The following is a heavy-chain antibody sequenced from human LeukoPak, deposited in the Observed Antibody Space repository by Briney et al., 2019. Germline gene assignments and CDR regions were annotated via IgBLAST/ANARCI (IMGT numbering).Heavy chain of an antibody. J-gene: IGHJ6*02. V-gene: IGHV3-11*06. Sequence: GGSLRLSCAASGFTFSDYYMSWIRQAPGEGLEWVSSISSRSTYIYYVDSVKGRFTISRDNAKNSVYLQMNSLRAEDTALYYCAREVYSKYEGDALDVWGQGTTVTVSS. CDR2: ISSRSTYI. CDR3: AREVYSKYEGDALDV. D-gene: IGHD4-11*01. CDR1: GFTFSDYY.